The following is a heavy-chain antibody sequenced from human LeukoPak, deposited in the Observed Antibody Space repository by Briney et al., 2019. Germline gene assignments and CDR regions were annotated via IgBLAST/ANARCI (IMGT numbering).Heavy chain of an antibody. CDR2: IIPIFGTA. CDR1: GGTFSSYA. J-gene: IGHJ4*02. CDR3: ARGATVTTVDY. Sequence: ASAKVSCKASGGTFSSYAISWVRQAPGQGLEWMGGIIPIFGTANYAQKFQGRVTITADKSTSTAYMELSSLRSEDTAVYYCARGATVTTVDYWGQGTLVTVSS. D-gene: IGHD4-17*01. V-gene: IGHV1-69*06.